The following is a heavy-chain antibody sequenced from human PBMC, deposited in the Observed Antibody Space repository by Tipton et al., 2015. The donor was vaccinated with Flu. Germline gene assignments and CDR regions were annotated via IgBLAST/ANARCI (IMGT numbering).Heavy chain of an antibody. CDR3: AGRNADNYARLDAFDL. V-gene: IGHV4-4*07. Sequence: GLVKPSETLSLACTVSGGSINRSSWSWIRQPAGKGLEWIGHVYARGSTHYNPSLESRVTISADTSKNQFSLQLTSVTAADTAGYYCAGRNADNYARLDAFDLWGQGTLVTVSS. CDR1: GGSINRSS. CDR2: VYARGST. D-gene: IGHD5-24*01. J-gene: IGHJ3*01.